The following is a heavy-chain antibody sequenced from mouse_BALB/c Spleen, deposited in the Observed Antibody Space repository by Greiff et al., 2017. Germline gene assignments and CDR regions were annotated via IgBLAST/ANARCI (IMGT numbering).Heavy chain of an antibody. Sequence: EVHLVESGGGLVKPGGSLKLSCAASGFTFSSYAMSWVRQSPEKRLEWVAEISSGGSYTYYPDTVTGRFTISRDNAKNTLYLEMSSLRSEDTAMYYCARSYYDPLYYYAMDYWGQGTSVTVSS. CDR3: ARSYYDPLYYYAMDY. CDR2: ISSGGSYT. D-gene: IGHD2-4*01. CDR1: GFTFSSYA. V-gene: IGHV5-9-4*01. J-gene: IGHJ4*01.